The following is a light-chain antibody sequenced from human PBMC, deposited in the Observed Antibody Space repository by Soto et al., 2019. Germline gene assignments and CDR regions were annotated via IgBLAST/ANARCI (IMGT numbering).Light chain of an antibody. CDR1: QSISSY. CDR3: QQSYTTPRT. V-gene: IGKV1-39*01. CDR2: GAS. Sequence: DIQMTQSPSSLSVSVGDRVTITCRASQSISSYFNWYQQKPGKAPKLLIYGASSLQSGVPSRFSGSGSGTDFTLTISSLQPEDFATYFCQQSYTTPRTFGQGTKVEVK. J-gene: IGKJ1*01.